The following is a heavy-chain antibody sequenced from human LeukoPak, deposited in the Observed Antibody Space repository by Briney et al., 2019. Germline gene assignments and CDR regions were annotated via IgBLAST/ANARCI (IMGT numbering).Heavy chain of an antibody. CDR3: ARHYGGNSFYYYYYGMDV. Sequence: PSETLSLTCTVSGGSISSGGYYWSWLRQHPGKGLEWIGYIYYSGSTYYNPSLKSRVTISVDTSKNQFSLKLSSVTAADTAVYYCARHYGGNSFYYYYYGMDVWGQGTTVTVSS. V-gene: IGHV4-31*03. CDR2: IYYSGST. J-gene: IGHJ6*02. D-gene: IGHD4-23*01. CDR1: GGSISSGGYY.